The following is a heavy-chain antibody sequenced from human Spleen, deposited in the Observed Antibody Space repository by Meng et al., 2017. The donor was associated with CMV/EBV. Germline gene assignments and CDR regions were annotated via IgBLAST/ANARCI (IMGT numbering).Heavy chain of an antibody. CDR1: GFTFSRYA. J-gene: IGHJ6*02. D-gene: IGHD4-11*01. V-gene: IGHV3-30*04. CDR2: IVYDGSNK. CDR3: ARPYRFSNHYYYYGVDV. Sequence: GGSLRLSCAGSGFTFSRYAMHWVRQAPGKGLEWVAVIVYDGSNKYYADSVKGRFTISRDNSKNTLYLQMNSLRAEDPAVYYCARPYRFSNHYYYYGVDVWGQGTTVTVSS.